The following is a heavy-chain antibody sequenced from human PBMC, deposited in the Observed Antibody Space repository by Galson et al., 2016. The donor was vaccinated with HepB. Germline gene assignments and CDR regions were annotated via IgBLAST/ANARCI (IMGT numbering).Heavy chain of an antibody. CDR2: IYSGGNA. V-gene: IGHV3-66*04. CDR1: GFTVSSNY. J-gene: IGHJ4*02. Sequence: SLRLSCAASGFTVSSNYMNWVRQAPGKGLEWVSVIYSGGNAYYADSVKGRFTIFRDNSKNTLYLQMNSLRASDTATYFCARPTNDAYEYDSSGFSYWGQGTRVIVSS. CDR3: ARPTNDAYEYDSSGFSY. D-gene: IGHD3-22*01.